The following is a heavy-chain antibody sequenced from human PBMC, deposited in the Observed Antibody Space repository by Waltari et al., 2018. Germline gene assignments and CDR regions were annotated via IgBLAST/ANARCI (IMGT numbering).Heavy chain of an antibody. CDR3: AIAPIGATVLDY. CDR1: GGPFSSYA. CDR2: IIPIFGTA. D-gene: IGHD1-26*01. Sequence: QVQLVQSGAAVQKPGSSVKVSCKASGGPFSSYAIRWVRQAPGQGLEWMGRIIPIFGTANYAQKFQGRVTITADKSTSTAYMELSSLRSEDTAVYYCAIAPIGATVLDYWGQGTLVTVSS. V-gene: IGHV1-69*08. J-gene: IGHJ4*02.